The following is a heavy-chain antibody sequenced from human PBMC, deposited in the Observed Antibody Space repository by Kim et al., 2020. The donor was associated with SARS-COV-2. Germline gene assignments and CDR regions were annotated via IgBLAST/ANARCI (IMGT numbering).Heavy chain of an antibody. J-gene: IGHJ6*02. CDR3: ARSDWEGYSDV. CDR2: IYYSGST. CDR1: GGSISSSSYY. V-gene: IGHV4-39*07. D-gene: IGHD2-15*01. Sequence: SETLSLTCTVSGGSISSSSYYWGWIRQPPGKGLEWIGSIYYSGSTYYNPSLKSRVTISVDTSKNQFSLKLSSVTAADTAVYYCARSDWEGYSDVWGQGTT.